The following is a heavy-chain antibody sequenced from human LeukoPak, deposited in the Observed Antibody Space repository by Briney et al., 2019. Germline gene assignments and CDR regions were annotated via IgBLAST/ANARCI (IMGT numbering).Heavy chain of an antibody. CDR2: ISYDGSNK. Sequence: PGGSLRLSCAASGFTFSSYAMHWVRQAPGKGLEWVAVISYDGSNKYYADSVKGRFTISRDNSKNTLYLQMNSLRAEDTAVYYCARDSGYCSSTTCEKPFDYWGQGTLVTVSS. D-gene: IGHD2-2*01. CDR3: ARDSGYCSSTTCEKPFDY. CDR1: GFTFSSYA. J-gene: IGHJ4*02. V-gene: IGHV3-30-3*01.